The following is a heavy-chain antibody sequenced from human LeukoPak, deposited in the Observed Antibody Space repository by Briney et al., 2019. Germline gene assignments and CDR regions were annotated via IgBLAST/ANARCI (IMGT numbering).Heavy chain of an antibody. V-gene: IGHV5-51*01. CDR1: GYSFTSYW. Sequence: GESLKISCKGSGYSFTSYWIGWVRQMPGKGLEWMGIIYPGDSDIKYNRSFEGQVTTSADKSINTAYLQWSSLKASDSAMYYCARRLGGADVFDIWGQGTMVTVSS. J-gene: IGHJ3*02. CDR2: IYPGDSDI. CDR3: ARRLGGADVFDI. D-gene: IGHD3-16*01.